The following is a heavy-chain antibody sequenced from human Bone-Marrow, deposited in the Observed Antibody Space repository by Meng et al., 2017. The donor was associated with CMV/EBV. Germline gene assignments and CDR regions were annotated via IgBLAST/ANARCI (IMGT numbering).Heavy chain of an antibody. CDR3: VCGYYYDSSAYSPEVIYYYGVDV. J-gene: IGHJ6*02. CDR2: ISAYNGNT. V-gene: IGHV1-18*01. D-gene: IGHD3-22*01. Sequence: ASVKVSCKASGYTFTSYGISWVRQAPGQGLEWMGWISAYNGNTNYAQKLQGRVTMTTDTSTSTAYMELRSLRSQDTAVYYCVCGYYYDSSAYSPEVIYYYGVDVWGQGTTVTVSS. CDR1: GYTFTSYG.